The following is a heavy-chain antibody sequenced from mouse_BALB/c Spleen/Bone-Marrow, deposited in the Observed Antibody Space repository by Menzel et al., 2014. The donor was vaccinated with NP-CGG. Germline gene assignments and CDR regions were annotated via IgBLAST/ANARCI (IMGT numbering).Heavy chain of an antibody. V-gene: IGHV1-18*01. Sequence: EVQLQQSGAELVKPGASVKISCKASGYAFTDYNMDWVKQSHGKILEWIGDINPTYDSTSYNQKFKGKATLTVDKSSSTAYMELRSLTSEDTAVYYCARSRYFDVWGAGTTVTVSS. CDR1: GYAFTDYN. J-gene: IGHJ1*01. CDR3: ARSRYFDV. CDR2: INPTYDST.